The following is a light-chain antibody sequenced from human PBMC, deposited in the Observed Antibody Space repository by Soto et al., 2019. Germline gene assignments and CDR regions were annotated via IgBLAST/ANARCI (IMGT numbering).Light chain of an antibody. CDR3: QQYDSWPVT. J-gene: IGKJ4*01. V-gene: IGKV3-15*01. CDR2: GAS. Sequence: EIVITQSPATRSVSPGERVTFSCRASQSVTGNLAWYQHKPGQTPRLLVYGASSGATGVPARFSGSGSGTEFTLTINSLQSEDFAIYYCQQYDSWPVTFGGGTKVDIK. CDR1: QSVTGN.